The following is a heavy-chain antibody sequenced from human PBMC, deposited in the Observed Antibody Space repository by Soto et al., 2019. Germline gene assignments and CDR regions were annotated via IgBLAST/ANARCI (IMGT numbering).Heavy chain of an antibody. D-gene: IGHD6-6*01. CDR2: TYYRSKWYN. V-gene: IGHV6-1*01. CDR1: GDSLSSNSAV. Sequence: QTLSLPCAISGDSLSSNSAVWNWLRQSTSRGLEWLGRTYYRSKWYNDYAVSVKSRITINPDTSKNQFSLQLNSVTPEDTAVYYFSISRAARGYFDFWGQGPLVTGSS. CDR3: SISRAARGYFDF. J-gene: IGHJ4*02.